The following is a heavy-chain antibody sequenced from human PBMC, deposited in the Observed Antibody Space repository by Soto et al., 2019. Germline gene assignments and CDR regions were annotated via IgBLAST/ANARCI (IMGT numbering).Heavy chain of an antibody. D-gene: IGHD3-3*01. Sequence: QVQLQQWGAGLLKPSETLSLTCAVYGGSFSGYYWSWIRQPPGKGLEWIGEINHSGSTNYIPSLKSRVTISVDTSKNQFSLKLSSVTAADTAVYYCARGGFVDYDFWSGYYPNYYYYGMDVWGQGTTVTVSS. CDR1: GGSFSGYY. CDR3: ARGGFVDYDFWSGYYPNYYYYGMDV. V-gene: IGHV4-34*01. J-gene: IGHJ6*02. CDR2: INHSGST.